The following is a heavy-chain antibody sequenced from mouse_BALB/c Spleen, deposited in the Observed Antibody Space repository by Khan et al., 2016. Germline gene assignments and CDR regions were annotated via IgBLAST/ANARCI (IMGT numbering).Heavy chain of an antibody. Sequence: QVQLQQPGAELVRPGPSVKLSCKASGYTFTSSWKNWMKQRPGQGLEWIGNIYPFDRYTNYNQKFKDKATLTADKSSSTAYMQISSPTAEDSAIDYCTRGESSMIRGFAYGGQETLVTVSA. CDR2: IYPFDRYT. D-gene: IGHD2-4*01. V-gene: IGHV1-69*02. CDR3: TRGESSMIRGFAY. CDR1: GYTFTSSW. J-gene: IGHJ3*01.